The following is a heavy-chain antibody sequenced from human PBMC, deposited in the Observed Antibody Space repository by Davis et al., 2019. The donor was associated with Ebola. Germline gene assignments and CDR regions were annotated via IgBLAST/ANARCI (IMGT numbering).Heavy chain of an antibody. Sequence: GESLKISCAASGFTFRTSWMHWVRQSPGKGLVWVSRINSDGSSTSSADSVGGRFIISRDNAKDTLYLQMNALSAEDTAVYYCATDLRRGDYWGQGTLVIVSS. CDR2: INSDGSST. CDR1: GFTFRTSW. CDR3: ATDLRRGDY. V-gene: IGHV3-74*01. J-gene: IGHJ4*02.